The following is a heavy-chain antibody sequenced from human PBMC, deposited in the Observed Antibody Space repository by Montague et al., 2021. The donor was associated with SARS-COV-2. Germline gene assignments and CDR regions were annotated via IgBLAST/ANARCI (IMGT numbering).Heavy chain of an antibody. CDR1: GGSFSDYN. J-gene: IGHJ4*02. CDR2: INYGGST. CDR3: ARGAPGY. Sequence: SETLSLTCAVYGGSFSDYNWTWICQSQGGGLEWIGQINYGGSTKYNPTFRSRVTISIDTSKNQFSLNLTSVTAADTAVYYCARGAPGYWGQGALVTVSS. V-gene: IGHV4-34*01. D-gene: IGHD1-1*01.